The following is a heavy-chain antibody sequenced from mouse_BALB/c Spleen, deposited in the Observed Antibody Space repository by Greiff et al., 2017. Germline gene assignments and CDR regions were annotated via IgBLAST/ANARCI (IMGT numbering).Heavy chain of an antibody. CDR1: GYTFTDYE. CDR2: IDPETGGT. Sequence: VKLQQSGAELVKPGASVTLSCKASGYTFTDYEMHWVKQTPVHGLEWIGAIDPETGGTAYNQKFKGKATLTADKSSSTAYMELRSLTSEDSAVYYCTRFGYYFDYWGQGTTLTVSS. V-gene: IGHV1-15*01. CDR3: TRFGYYFDY. J-gene: IGHJ2*01.